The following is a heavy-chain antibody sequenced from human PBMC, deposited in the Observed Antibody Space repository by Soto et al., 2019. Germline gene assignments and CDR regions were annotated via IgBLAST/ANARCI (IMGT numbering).Heavy chain of an antibody. D-gene: IGHD6-13*01. CDR2: INPNSGGT. Sequence: VSVKGSCTASGSTFTGDYMHWVRQAPGQGLEWMGWINPNSGGTNYAQKFQGRVTMTRDTSISTAYMEMSRLRSDDTAVYYCASDGDGDSASDRGQGTLVTVSS. J-gene: IGHJ4*02. V-gene: IGHV1-2*02. CDR3: ASDGDGDSASD. CDR1: GSTFTGDY.